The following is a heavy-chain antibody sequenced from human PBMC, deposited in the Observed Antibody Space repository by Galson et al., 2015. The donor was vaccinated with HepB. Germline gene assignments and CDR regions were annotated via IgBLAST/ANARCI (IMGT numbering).Heavy chain of an antibody. Sequence: PALVKPTQTLTLTCTFSGFSLSTSGVGVGWIRQPPGKALEWLALIYWNDDKRYSPSLKSRLTITKDPSKNQVVLTMTNMDPVDTATYYCAHRNVDTAMVDAFDIWGQGTMVTASS. V-gene: IGHV2-5*01. D-gene: IGHD5-18*01. CDR3: AHRNVDTAMVDAFDI. CDR2: IYWNDDK. CDR1: GFSLSTSGVG. J-gene: IGHJ3*02.